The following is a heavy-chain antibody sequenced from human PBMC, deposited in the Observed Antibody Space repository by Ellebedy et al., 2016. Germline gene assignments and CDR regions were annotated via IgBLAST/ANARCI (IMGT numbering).Heavy chain of an antibody. D-gene: IGHD1-14*01. V-gene: IGHV4-39*01. J-gene: IGHJ5*02. CDR1: GASISSTNYY. CDR2: IFYSGST. CDR3: ARRLSIGISGLGWFDP. Sequence: SETLSLTXTVSGASISSTNYYWGWIRQPPGKGLEWIGNIFYSGSTYYNPSLKSRVTVSVDTSKNQFSLSLSSVTAADTAVYYCARRLSIGISGLGWFDPWGQGTLVTVSS.